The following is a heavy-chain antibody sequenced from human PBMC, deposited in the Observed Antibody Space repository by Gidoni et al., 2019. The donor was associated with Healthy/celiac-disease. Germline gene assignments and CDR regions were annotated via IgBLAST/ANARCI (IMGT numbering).Heavy chain of an antibody. CDR3: TTDRRYFDWLFYYYYGMDV. D-gene: IGHD3-9*01. V-gene: IGHV3-15*01. Sequence: EVQLVESGGGLVKPGGSLRLSCAASGFPFSNAWLSWVRQAPGKGLEWVGRIKSKTDGGTTDYAAPVKGRFTISRDDSKNTLYLQMNSLKTEDTAVYYCTTDRRYFDWLFYYYYGMDVWGQGTTVTVSS. CDR1: GFPFSNAW. J-gene: IGHJ6*02. CDR2: IKSKTDGGTT.